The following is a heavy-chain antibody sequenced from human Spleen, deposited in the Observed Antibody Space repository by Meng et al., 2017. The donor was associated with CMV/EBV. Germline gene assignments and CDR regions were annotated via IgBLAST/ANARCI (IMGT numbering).Heavy chain of an antibody. D-gene: IGHD1-14*01. CDR1: GDSVSSDDYY. Sequence: SETLSLTCTVSGDSVSSDDYYWSWIRQPPGKGLEWIGYIYYGGATYYSPSLESRLTISVDTSKNQFSLKLSSVTAADTAVYYCTTNHHATRGFDIWGQGTRVTVSS. V-gene: IGHV4-30-4*01. J-gene: IGHJ3*02. CDR3: TTNHHATRGFDI. CDR2: IYYGGAT.